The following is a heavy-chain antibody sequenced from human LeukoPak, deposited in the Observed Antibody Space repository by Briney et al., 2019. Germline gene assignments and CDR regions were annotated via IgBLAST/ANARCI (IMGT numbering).Heavy chain of an antibody. CDR1: GFTFSTYW. CDR2: IKQDGSEK. D-gene: IGHD4-17*01. Sequence: PGGSLRLSCAASGFTFSTYWMSWVRQAPGKGLEWVANIKQDGSEKYYVDSVKGRFTISRDNAKNSLYLQMNSLRAEDTAVYYCTNTVTMRPPYFDPWGQGTLVTVSS. CDR3: TNTVTMRPPYFDP. J-gene: IGHJ5*02. V-gene: IGHV3-7*01.